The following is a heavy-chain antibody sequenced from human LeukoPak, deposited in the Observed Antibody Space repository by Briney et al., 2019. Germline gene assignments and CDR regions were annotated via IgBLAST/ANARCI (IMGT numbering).Heavy chain of an antibody. J-gene: IGHJ5*02. Sequence: GGSLRLSCAASGFTFSSYGMHWVRQAPGKGLEWVAVISYDGSNKYYADSVKGRFTISRDNSKNTLYLQMNSLRAEDTAVYYCAKAWPYYDFWSGYPTCWFDPWGQGTLVTVSS. CDR1: GFTFSSYG. V-gene: IGHV3-30*18. D-gene: IGHD3-3*01. CDR3: AKAWPYYDFWSGYPTCWFDP. CDR2: ISYDGSNK.